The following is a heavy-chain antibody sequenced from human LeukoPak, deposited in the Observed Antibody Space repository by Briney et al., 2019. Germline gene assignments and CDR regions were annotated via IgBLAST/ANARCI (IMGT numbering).Heavy chain of an antibody. D-gene: IGHD4-17*01. Sequence: GGSLRLSCAASGFTFSGYWMSWVRPAPGKGLEWVANINKDGSERYNVDSVKGRFTISRDNANKSLYLQMNSLRTEDTSVYYCARESKGRSKIDYWGQGTLVTVYS. CDR3: ARESKGRSKIDY. CDR2: INKDGSER. J-gene: IGHJ4*02. V-gene: IGHV3-7*01. CDR1: GFTFSGYW.